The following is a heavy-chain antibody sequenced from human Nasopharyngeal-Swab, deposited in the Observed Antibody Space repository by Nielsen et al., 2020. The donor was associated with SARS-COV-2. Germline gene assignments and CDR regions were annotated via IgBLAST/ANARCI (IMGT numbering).Heavy chain of an antibody. CDR1: GYTFTSYG. V-gene: IGHV1-18*01. CDR3: VRVELYDFWSGYYLFDY. Sequence: ASVKVSCKASGYTFTSYGISWVRQAPGQGLEWMGWISAYNGNTNYAQKLQGRVTMTTDTSTSTAYMELRSLRSDDTAVYYCVRVELYDFWSGYYLFDYWGQGTLVTVSS. CDR2: ISAYNGNT. D-gene: IGHD3-3*01. J-gene: IGHJ4*02.